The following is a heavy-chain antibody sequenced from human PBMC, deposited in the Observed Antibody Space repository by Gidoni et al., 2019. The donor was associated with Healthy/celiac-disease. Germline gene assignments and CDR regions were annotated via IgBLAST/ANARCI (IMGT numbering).Heavy chain of an antibody. CDR2: ISSSSSYI. CDR1: GFTFSSCS. D-gene: IGHD1-26*01. V-gene: IGHV3-21*01. Sequence: EVQLVESGGGLVKPGGSLRLSCAASGFTFSSCSMNWVRQAPGKGLEWVSSISSSSSYIYYADSVTGRFPISRDNAQNSLYLQMNSLGAKDTAVYYCARFGSYPSNWGQGTLVTVSS. J-gene: IGHJ4*02. CDR3: ARFGSYPSN.